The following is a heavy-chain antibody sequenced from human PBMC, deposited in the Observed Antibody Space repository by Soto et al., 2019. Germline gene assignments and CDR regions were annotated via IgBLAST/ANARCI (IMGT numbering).Heavy chain of an antibody. J-gene: IGHJ6*02. D-gene: IGHD5-12*01. CDR1: GFTFSSYD. CDR2: IGTAGDT. CDR3: ERASGYRSRHASLHRQDV. Sequence: QPGWSLRLSCAASGFTFSSYDMHWVRQATGKGLEWVSAIGTAGDTYYPGSVKGRFTISRENAKNSLYLQMNSLRAGDTAVYYCERASGYRSRHASLHRQDVCGQGTSDTVSS. V-gene: IGHV3-13*01.